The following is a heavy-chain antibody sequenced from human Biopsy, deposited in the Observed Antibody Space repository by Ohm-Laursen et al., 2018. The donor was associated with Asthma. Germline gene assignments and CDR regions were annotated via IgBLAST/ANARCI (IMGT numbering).Heavy chain of an antibody. CDR2: INPNSGGT. Sequence: ASVKVSCKASGYTFIGCHIHWMRQAPGQGLEWMGRINPNSGGTNYVQKFQGRVTMTRDTSISTAYMEASRLRSDDTAVYYCARGQKSAGDRWFDPWGQGTLVTVSS. CDR1: GYTFIGCH. CDR3: ARGQKSAGDRWFDP. D-gene: IGHD6-13*01. J-gene: IGHJ5*02. V-gene: IGHV1-2*06.